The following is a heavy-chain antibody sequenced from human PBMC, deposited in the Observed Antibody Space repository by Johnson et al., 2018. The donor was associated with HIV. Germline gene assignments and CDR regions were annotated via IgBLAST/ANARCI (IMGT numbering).Heavy chain of an antibody. CDR1: GFTFSSYG. J-gene: IGHJ3*02. CDR3: SKDVLSLGYCSGGGCWEDAFDI. V-gene: IGHV3-30*18. Sequence: QVHLVESGGGVVQPGRSLRLSCAASGFTFSSYGMHWVRQAPAKGLEWVAVISYDGSDKYYADSVKGRLTISRDSSKNTLYLEMNSLRAEDTAVYYCSKDVLSLGYCSGGGCWEDAFDIWGQGTKVTVSS. D-gene: IGHD2-15*01. CDR2: ISYDGSDK.